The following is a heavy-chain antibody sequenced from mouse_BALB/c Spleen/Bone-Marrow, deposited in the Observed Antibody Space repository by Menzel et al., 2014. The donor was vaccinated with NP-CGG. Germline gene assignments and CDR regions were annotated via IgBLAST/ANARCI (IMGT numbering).Heavy chain of an antibody. D-gene: IGHD2-10*02. CDR2: IYPGSGNT. CDR3: ARREYGNGGFAY. Sequence: QVQLKESGAELARPGASVKLSCKASGYTFTDYYINWVKQRTEQGLEWTGEIYPGSGNTYYNEKFKGKATLTADKSSSTAYMQLSSLTSEDPAVYFCARREYGNGGFAYWGQGTLVTVSA. V-gene: IGHV1-77*01. CDR1: GYTFTDYY. J-gene: IGHJ3*01.